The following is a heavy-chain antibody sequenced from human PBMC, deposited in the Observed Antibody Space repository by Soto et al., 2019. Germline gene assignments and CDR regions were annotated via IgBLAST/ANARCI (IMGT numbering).Heavy chain of an antibody. CDR2: IGYDGSNK. CDR1: GLTLSRFA. Sequence: GGSLRLSCAASGLTLSRFAMHWVRQAPGKGLEWVAVIGYDGSNKDYADSVKGRFTISRDNSKNTLYLQMNSLRPEDTAVYYCARDPVNYYGSWTYGMDVWGQGTTVTVSS. V-gene: IGHV3-30-3*01. D-gene: IGHD3-10*01. J-gene: IGHJ6*02. CDR3: ARDPVNYYGSWTYGMDV.